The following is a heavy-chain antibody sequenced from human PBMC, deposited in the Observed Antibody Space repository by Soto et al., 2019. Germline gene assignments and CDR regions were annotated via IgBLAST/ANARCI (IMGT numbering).Heavy chain of an antibody. J-gene: IGHJ5*02. CDR1: GYTFTKYA. Sequence: ASVKVSCKASGYTFTKYAIHWVRQAPGQRLEWMGWINAGNGNTKYSQKFQDRVTITRGTSASTAYMELSSLRFEDTAVYYCARGEGYCSGGRCFSWFDPWGQGTLVTVS. V-gene: IGHV1-3*01. CDR2: INAGNGNT. CDR3: ARGEGYCSGGRCFSWFDP. D-gene: IGHD2-15*01.